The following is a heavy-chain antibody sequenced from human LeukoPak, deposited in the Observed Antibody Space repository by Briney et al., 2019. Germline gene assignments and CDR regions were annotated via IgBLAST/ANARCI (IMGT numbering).Heavy chain of an antibody. CDR3: ARQGRGYGGNSDY. CDR2: IYYSGST. D-gene: IGHD4-23*01. V-gene: IGHV4-59*08. CDR1: GGSISSYY. Sequence: PSETLSLTCTVSGGSISSYYWTWIRQPPGKGLEWIGYIYYSGSTNYNPSLKSRVTISVDTSKNQFSLKLSSVTAADSAVYYCARQGRGYGGNSDYWGQGTLVTVSS. J-gene: IGHJ4*02.